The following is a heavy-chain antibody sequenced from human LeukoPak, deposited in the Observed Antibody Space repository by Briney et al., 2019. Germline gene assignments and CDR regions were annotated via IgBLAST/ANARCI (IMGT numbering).Heavy chain of an antibody. CDR1: GFTFSSYS. CDR3: ARDRGVVIAQPDAFDI. Sequence: GGSLRLSCAASGFTFSSYSMNWVGQAPGRGLEWVSSISSSSSYIYYADSVKGRFTISRDNAKNSLYLQMNSLRAEDTAVYYCARDRGVVIAQPDAFDIWGQGTMVTVSS. V-gene: IGHV3-21*01. CDR2: ISSSSSYI. D-gene: IGHD2-21*01. J-gene: IGHJ3*02.